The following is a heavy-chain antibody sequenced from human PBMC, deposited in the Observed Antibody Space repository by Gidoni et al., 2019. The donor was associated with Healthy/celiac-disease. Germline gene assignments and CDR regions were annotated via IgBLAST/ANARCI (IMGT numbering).Heavy chain of an antibody. J-gene: IGHJ5*02. Sequence: QVQLQESGPGLVKPSQTLSLTCPVSVGSISSGGYYWSWIRQHPGKGLEWIGYIYYSGSTYYNPALKSRVTISVDTSKNQFSLKLSSVTAADTAVYYCARDRSATVTRAGWFDPWGQGTLVTVSS. V-gene: IGHV4-31*03. D-gene: IGHD4-4*01. CDR2: IYYSGST. CDR3: ARDRSATVTRAGWFDP. CDR1: VGSISSGGYY.